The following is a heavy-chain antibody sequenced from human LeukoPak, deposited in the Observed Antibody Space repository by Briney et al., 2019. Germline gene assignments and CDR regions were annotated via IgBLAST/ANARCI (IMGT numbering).Heavy chain of an antibody. CDR3: ARDADEYCSSTSCYHEDPFDY. Sequence: ASVKVSCKVSGYTLTELSMHWVRQAPGKGLEWMGGFDPEDGETIYAQKLQGRVTMTTDTSTSTAYMELRSLRSDDTAVYYCARDADEYCSSTSCYHEDPFDYWGQGTLVTVSS. J-gene: IGHJ4*02. CDR2: FDPEDGET. D-gene: IGHD2-2*01. V-gene: IGHV1-24*01. CDR1: GYTLTELS.